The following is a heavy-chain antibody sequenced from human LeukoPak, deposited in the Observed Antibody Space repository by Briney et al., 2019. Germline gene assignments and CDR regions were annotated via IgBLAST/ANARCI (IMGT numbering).Heavy chain of an antibody. CDR1: GYTFTGYY. J-gene: IGHJ4*02. V-gene: IGHV1-2*02. CDR3: ARVLFRVGATGYGY. Sequence: GASVKVSCTSSGYTFTGYYMHWVRQAPGQGLEWMGWINPNSGGTNYAQKCQGRVTMTSDTSISTAYMELSRLRSDDTAVYYCARVLFRVGATGYGYWGQGTLVTVSS. D-gene: IGHD1-26*01. CDR2: INPNSGGT.